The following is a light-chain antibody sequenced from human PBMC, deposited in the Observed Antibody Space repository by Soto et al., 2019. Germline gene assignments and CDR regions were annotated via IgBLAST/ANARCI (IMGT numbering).Light chain of an antibody. V-gene: IGKV1-12*01. CDR3: QLAHSFPWT. Sequence: DIQMTQSPSYVSASVGDRVTITCRASQAIDSWLAWYQQKPGRAPNLLIFGASNLQSGVPSRFSGSGFGTDFTLTISGLQPEDFANYYCQLAHSFPWTFGQGTKVEIK. CDR1: QAIDSW. J-gene: IGKJ1*01. CDR2: GAS.